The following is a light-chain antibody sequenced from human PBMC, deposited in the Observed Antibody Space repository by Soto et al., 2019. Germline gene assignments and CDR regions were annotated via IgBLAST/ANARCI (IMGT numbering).Light chain of an antibody. V-gene: IGLV2-14*03. CDR1: SSDVGGYDY. Sequence: QSALTQPASASGSPVQSITISCTGTSSDVGGYDYVSWYQHHPGKAPKLMIYDVTIRPSGVSNRFSGSKSGNTASLTISGLQAEDEADYFCSSYTCSSTLHVVFGGGTKVTVL. CDR3: SSYTCSSTLHVV. J-gene: IGLJ2*01. CDR2: DVT.